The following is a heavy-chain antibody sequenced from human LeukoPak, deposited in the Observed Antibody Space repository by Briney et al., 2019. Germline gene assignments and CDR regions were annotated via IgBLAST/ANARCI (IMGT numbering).Heavy chain of an antibody. CDR3: ARVDSNGLSD. Sequence: GGSLRLSCASSGFTLSRYDMHWVRQATGKGLEWVSGIGAAGDTYYPDSVKGRFTISREHAKNALYLQMNTLRVGDTAVYYCARVDSNGLSDWGQGTLVTVSS. V-gene: IGHV3-13*04. CDR1: GFTLSRYD. CDR2: IGAAGDT. D-gene: IGHD3-22*01. J-gene: IGHJ4*02.